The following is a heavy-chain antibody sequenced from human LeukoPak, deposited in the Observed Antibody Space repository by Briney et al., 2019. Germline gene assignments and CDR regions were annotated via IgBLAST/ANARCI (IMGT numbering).Heavy chain of an antibody. V-gene: IGHV3-23*01. CDR3: AKDFFYMVAHGALDY. CDR1: GFTFSSYA. D-gene: IGHD5-12*01. Sequence: PGGSLRLSCAASGFTFSSYAMSWVRQAPGKGLEWVSAISGSGGSTYYADSVKGRFTISRDNSKNTLYLQMNSLRAEDTAVYYCAKDFFYMVAHGALDYWGQGTLVTVSS. CDR2: ISGSGGST. J-gene: IGHJ4*02.